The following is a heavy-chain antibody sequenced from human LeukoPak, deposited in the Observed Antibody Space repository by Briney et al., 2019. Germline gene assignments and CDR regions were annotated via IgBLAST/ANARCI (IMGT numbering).Heavy chain of an antibody. CDR3: ARGGAFDT. Sequence: GGSLRLSCAASGFGFSVYEMNWVRRAPGKGLEWVSYISLRGNTIYYADSVKGRFTISRDDDKKSLYLQLNSLRVEDTAVYYCARGGAFDTWGRGTMVTDSS. CDR2: ISLRGNTI. J-gene: IGHJ3*02. CDR1: GFGFSVYE. D-gene: IGHD1-26*01. V-gene: IGHV3-48*03.